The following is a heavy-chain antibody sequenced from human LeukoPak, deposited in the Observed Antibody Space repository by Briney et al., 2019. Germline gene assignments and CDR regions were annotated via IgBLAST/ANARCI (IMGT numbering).Heavy chain of an antibody. Sequence: SETLSLTCNVSGGSISSGGYYWSWIRQHPGKGLEWIGYIYYSGSTYYNPSLKSRVTISVDTSKNQISLKLSSVTAADTAVYYCARWQGPNMFDPWGQGTLVTVSS. CDR3: ARWQGPNMFDP. V-gene: IGHV4-31*03. J-gene: IGHJ5*02. CDR2: IYYSGST. CDR1: GGSISSGGYY.